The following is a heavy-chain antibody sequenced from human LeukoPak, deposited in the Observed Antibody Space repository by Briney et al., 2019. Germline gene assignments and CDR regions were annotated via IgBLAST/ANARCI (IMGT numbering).Heavy chain of an antibody. CDR3: ARAPSREISPYYYDSSGQPFDY. D-gene: IGHD3-22*01. CDR2: IYYSGIT. CDR1: GGSISSSSYY. V-gene: IGHV4-39*07. J-gene: IGHJ4*02. Sequence: SETLSLNCTVSGGSISSSSYYWRWIRQPPGKGLEWIGSIYYSGITYHNPSLKSRVTISVDTSKNQFSLKLSSVAAADTAVYYCARAPSREISPYYYDSSGQPFDYWGQGTLVTVSS.